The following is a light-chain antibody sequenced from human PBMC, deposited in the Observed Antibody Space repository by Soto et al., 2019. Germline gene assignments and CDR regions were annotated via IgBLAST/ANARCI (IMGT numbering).Light chain of an antibody. CDR3: QQYNNWPPVT. V-gene: IGKV3-15*01. J-gene: IGKJ4*01. Sequence: EIVMTQSPATLSVSPGERATLSCRASQSVSSNLAWYQQKPGQAPRLLIYGASTRATGNPARFSGSESGTEYTLTIKSLQSEDLAVYYCQQYNNWPPVTFGGGTKVQIK. CDR2: GAS. CDR1: QSVSSN.